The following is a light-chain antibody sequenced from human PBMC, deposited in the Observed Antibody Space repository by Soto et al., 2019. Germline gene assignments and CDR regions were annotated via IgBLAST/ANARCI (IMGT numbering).Light chain of an antibody. CDR2: TNN. CDR1: SSNIASNT. V-gene: IGLV1-44*01. CDR3: AACDDSLTGVI. Sequence: QLVLTQPPSASGTPGQRVTISCSGSSSNIASNTVNWYQQLPGTAPKLLIYTNNQRPSGVPVRFSGSKSGTSASLAISGLQSEDEADYYCAACDDSLTGVIFGGGTKLTVL. J-gene: IGLJ2*01.